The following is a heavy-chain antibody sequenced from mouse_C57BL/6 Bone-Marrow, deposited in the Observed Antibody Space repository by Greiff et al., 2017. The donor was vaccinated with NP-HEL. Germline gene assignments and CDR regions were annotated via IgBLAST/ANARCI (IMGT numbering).Heavy chain of an antibody. J-gene: IGHJ4*01. CDR2: INPSNGGT. CDR3: ERKGAYYGYYAMDY. CDR1: GYTFTSYW. V-gene: IGHV1-53*01. D-gene: IGHD1-1*01. Sequence: QVQLQQPGPDLVQPGASVTLSCKASGYTFTSYWMHWVQQTPGQGLEWIGNINPSNGGTNYNAKFQSKATLTVDKSASTAYMQLSSLTSEDSAVYYSERKGAYYGYYAMDYWGQGTSVTVSS.